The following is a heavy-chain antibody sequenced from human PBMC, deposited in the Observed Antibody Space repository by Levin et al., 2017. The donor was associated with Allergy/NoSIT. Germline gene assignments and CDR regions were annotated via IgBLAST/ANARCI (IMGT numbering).Heavy chain of an antibody. CDR3: AQGKGYCSGGSCYSAYNWFDP. J-gene: IGHJ5*02. CDR1: GFTFSSYG. D-gene: IGHD2-15*01. V-gene: IGHV3-30*18. Sequence: LSLTCAASGFTFSSYGMHWVRQAPGKGLEWVAVISYDGSNKYYADSVKGRFTISRDNSKNTLYLQMNSLRAEDTAVYYCAQGKGYCSGGSCYSAYNWFDPWGQGTLVTVSS. CDR2: ISYDGSNK.